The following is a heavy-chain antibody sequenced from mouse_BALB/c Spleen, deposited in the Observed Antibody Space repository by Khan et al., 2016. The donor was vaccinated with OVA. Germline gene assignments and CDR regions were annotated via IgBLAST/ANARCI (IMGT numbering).Heavy chain of an antibody. J-gene: IGHJ4*01. CDR3: ARAYYRYDGYYAMDY. CDR2: IWGGGGT. Sequence: QVQLKESGPGLVAPSQSLSITCTVSGFSLSRYNIHWVRQPPGKGLEWLGMIWGGGGTDYNPTLKIRLSISKDNSKSQVFLKMNSLQTDDTAMYYCARAYYRYDGYYAMDYWGQGTSVTVSS. CDR1: GFSLSRYN. V-gene: IGHV2-6-4*01. D-gene: IGHD2-14*01.